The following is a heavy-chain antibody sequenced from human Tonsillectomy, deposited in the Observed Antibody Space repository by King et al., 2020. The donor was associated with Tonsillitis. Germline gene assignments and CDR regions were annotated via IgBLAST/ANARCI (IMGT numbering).Heavy chain of an antibody. Sequence: VQLQESGPGLVKPSETLSLTCTVSGGSISSSYYYWGWIRQPPGKGLEWIGNIFHSGSTYYNPSLKSRVTISVDTSKNQFSLKLSSVTAAETAVYYCARDYPFYVIGYWGQGTLVTVSS. J-gene: IGHJ4*02. D-gene: IGHD5/OR15-5a*01. V-gene: IGHV4-39*02. CDR2: IFHSGST. CDR1: GGSISSSYYY. CDR3: ARDYPFYVIGY.